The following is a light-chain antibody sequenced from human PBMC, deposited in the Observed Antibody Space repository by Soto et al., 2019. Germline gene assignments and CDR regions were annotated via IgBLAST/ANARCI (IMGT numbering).Light chain of an antibody. Sequence: EIVMTQSPATLSVSPGERATLSCRASQSVSNNLAWYQQKPGQAPRLLIYGASTRATGIPARFSGSGSGTEVPLTTTSLQSADFAVYYCQQYNNWPPLTFGGGTKVEIK. V-gene: IGKV3D-15*01. CDR1: QSVSNN. CDR2: GAS. J-gene: IGKJ4*01. CDR3: QQYNNWPPLT.